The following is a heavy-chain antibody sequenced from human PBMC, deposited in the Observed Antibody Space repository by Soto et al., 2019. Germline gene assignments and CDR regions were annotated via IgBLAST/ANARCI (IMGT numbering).Heavy chain of an antibody. D-gene: IGHD3-16*01. CDR1: GFPFIDAW. J-gene: IGHJ4*02. V-gene: IGHV3-15*01. CDR3: STALRRDSALGAY. Sequence: VGALGLSCSASGFPFIDAWMSWVRQAPGKWLQWIGRIRSNADGGTADLAAPVRGRFSISRDDSTDTLYLQLNSLQLDDTAVYFCSTALRRDSALGAYWGQGTLVTAPQ. CDR2: IRSNADGGTA.